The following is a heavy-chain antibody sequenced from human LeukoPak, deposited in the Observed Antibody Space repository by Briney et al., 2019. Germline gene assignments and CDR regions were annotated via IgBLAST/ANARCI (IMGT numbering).Heavy chain of an antibody. J-gene: IGHJ4*02. CDR3: AAEYCGGGFCYTRHSGHDY. CDR1: GFTFSGYG. Sequence: PGGSLRLSCAASGFTFSGYGMHWVRQAPGKGLEWVAFIRYDGSNEYYADSVKGRFTISRDSSRNTLYLQMNSLRAEDTAVYYCAAEYCGGGFCYTRHSGHDYWGQGTLVTVSS. CDR2: IRYDGSNE. V-gene: IGHV3-30*02. D-gene: IGHD2-15*01.